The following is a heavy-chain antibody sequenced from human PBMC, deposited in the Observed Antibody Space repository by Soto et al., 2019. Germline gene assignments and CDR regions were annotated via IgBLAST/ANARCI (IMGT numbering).Heavy chain of an antibody. Sequence: SVKVSCKASGGTFSSYAISWVRQAPGQGLEWMGGIIPIFGTANYAQKFQGRVTITADESTSTAYMELSSLRSEDTAVYYCASLPPYCSGGSCPNYGMDVWGHGTTVTVSS. CDR2: IIPIFGTA. CDR1: GGTFSSYA. CDR3: ASLPPYCSGGSCPNYGMDV. J-gene: IGHJ6*02. D-gene: IGHD2-15*01. V-gene: IGHV1-69*13.